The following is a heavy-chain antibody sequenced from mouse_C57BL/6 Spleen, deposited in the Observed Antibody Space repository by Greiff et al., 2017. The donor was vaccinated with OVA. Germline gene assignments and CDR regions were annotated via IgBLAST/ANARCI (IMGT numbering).Heavy chain of an antibody. CDR3: ARYPYYGSSHYCDY. Sequence: EVMLVESGGGLVQPGGSLSLSCAASGFTFTDYYMSWVRQPPGKALEWLGFIRNKANGYTTEYSASVKGRFTISRDNSQSILYLQMNALRAEDSTTYNCARYPYYGSSHYCDYWGQGTTLTVSS. CDR1: GFTFTDYY. V-gene: IGHV7-3*01. J-gene: IGHJ2*01. D-gene: IGHD1-1*01. CDR2: IRNKANGYTT.